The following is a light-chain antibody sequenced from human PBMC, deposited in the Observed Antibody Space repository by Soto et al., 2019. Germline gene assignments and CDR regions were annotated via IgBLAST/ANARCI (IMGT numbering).Light chain of an antibody. V-gene: IGKV3-11*01. CDR1: QSVSSY. CDR3: QQRSNWPHT. J-gene: IGKJ5*01. Sequence: EFVLTQSPATMSLSPVARATLSCRASQSVSSYLAWYQQKPGQAPRLLIYDASNRATGIPARFSGSGSGTDCTLTISSLEPEEFAVYYCQQRSNWPHTFGQGTRLEIK. CDR2: DAS.